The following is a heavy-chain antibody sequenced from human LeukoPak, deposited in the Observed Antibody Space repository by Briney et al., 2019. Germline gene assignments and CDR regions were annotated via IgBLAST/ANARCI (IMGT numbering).Heavy chain of an antibody. CDR3: ARDEDYGMDV. Sequence: ASVKVFCKASGGTFSSYAISWVRQAPGQGLEWMGGIIPIFGTANYAQKFQGRVTITADESTSTAYMELSSLRSEDTAVYYCARDEDYGMDVWGQGTTVTVSS. V-gene: IGHV1-69*01. J-gene: IGHJ6*02. CDR1: GGTFSSYA. CDR2: IIPIFGTA.